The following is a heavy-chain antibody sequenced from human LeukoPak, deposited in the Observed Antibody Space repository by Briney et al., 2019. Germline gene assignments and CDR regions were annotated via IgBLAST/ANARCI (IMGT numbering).Heavy chain of an antibody. J-gene: IGHJ4*02. CDR2: ISYSGST. CDR3: AVGPHHYFDS. Sequence: SETLSLTCTVSGGSINSGGYYWSWIRQHPGKGLEWIGYISYSGSTYYNPSLKSRLTISLDTSKNQFSLRLSSVSAADTAVYFCAVGPHHYFDSWGQGTLVTVSS. CDR1: GGSINSGGYY. V-gene: IGHV4-31*03.